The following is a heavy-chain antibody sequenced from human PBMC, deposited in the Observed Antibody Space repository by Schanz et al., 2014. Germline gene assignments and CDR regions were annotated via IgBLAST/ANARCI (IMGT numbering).Heavy chain of an antibody. CDR3: ARGTMPGTFDI. Sequence: QVQLIQSGAEVKKPGASVKVSCTASGYTFTSYDINWVRQAPGQGLEWMGRIIPILGIANYAQKFQGRVTITADKSTFTAYMELSSLRYEDTALYYCARGTMPGTFDIWGQGTMVTVSS. CDR1: GYTFTSYD. J-gene: IGHJ3*02. V-gene: IGHV1-69*09. CDR2: IIPILGIA. D-gene: IGHD2-2*01.